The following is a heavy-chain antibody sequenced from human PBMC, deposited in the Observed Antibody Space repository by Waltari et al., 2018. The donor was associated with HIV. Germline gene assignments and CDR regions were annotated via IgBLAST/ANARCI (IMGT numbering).Heavy chain of an antibody. Sequence: EEQLVESGGGLVKPGGSLRLSCAASGFTFSSYDMNWVRQVPGKGLEWVSSMSSSGKYIYYADSVKGRFTISRDNAKNSLYLQMNSLRVEDTATYYYARDHRPSGMFGPWGQGTLVTVSS. CDR1: GFTFSSYD. V-gene: IGHV3-21*06. CDR2: MSSSGKYI. CDR3: ARDHRPSGMFGP. J-gene: IGHJ5*02. D-gene: IGHD3-10*01.